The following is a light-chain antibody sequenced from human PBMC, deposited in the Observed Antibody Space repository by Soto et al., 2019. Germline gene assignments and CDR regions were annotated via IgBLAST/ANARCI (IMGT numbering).Light chain of an antibody. V-gene: IGKV3-20*01. Sequence: MVLTQSPGNLSLSPGERATLSCRASQSVNSRYLAWYQQKPGQAPRLVIYGAFTRATGIPDRFIGSGSGTDFSLTISRLEPEDFAVYYCQQSPGTFGQGTKVEI. J-gene: IGKJ1*01. CDR2: GAF. CDR3: QQSPGT. CDR1: QSVNSRY.